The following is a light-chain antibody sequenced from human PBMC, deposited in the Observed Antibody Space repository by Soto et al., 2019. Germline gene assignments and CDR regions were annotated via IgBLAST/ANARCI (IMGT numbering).Light chain of an antibody. V-gene: IGKV3-11*01. CDR1: QSVSSF. Sequence: EIVLTQSPATLSLSPGERATLSCKASQSVSSFLAWYQQKPGQAPRLLIYDVSSRATGSPTRFSGSGSGTDFTLTISGLEPEDFAVYYCQQRINWPLTFGGGTKVEIK. CDR2: DVS. CDR3: QQRINWPLT. J-gene: IGKJ4*01.